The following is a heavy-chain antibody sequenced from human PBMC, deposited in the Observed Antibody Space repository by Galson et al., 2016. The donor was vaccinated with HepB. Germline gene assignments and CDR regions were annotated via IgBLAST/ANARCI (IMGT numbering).Heavy chain of an antibody. Sequence: SLRLSCAASGFTFSDYAMYWVRQAPGKGLEWVSNIRSGGDTYYADSLKGRFTVSRDDSRNMLYLQMNSLRVDDTAVYSCAKGGGDTTGWYPLDSWGRGILVTVSS. D-gene: IGHD6-19*01. J-gene: IGHJ4*02. V-gene: IGHV3-23*01. CDR2: IRSGGDT. CDR1: GFTFSDYA. CDR3: AKGGGDTTGWYPLDS.